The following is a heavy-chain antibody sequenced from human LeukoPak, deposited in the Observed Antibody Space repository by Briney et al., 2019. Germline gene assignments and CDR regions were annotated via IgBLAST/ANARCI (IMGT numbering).Heavy chain of an antibody. Sequence: ASVKVSCKASGYTFTSYGISWVRQAPGQGLEWMGWISAYNGNTNYAQKLQGRVTMTTDTSTSTAYMELRSLRSDDTAVYYCASSGVLMDRQDSSRAFDIWGQGTMVTVSS. CDR2: ISAYNGNT. D-gene: IGHD2-8*01. J-gene: IGHJ3*02. CDR3: ASSGVLMDRQDSSRAFDI. V-gene: IGHV1-18*01. CDR1: GYTFTSYG.